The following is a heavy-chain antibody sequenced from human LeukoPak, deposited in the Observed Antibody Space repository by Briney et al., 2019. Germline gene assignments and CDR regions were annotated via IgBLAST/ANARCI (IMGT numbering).Heavy chain of an antibody. CDR1: GFTFSSYA. D-gene: IGHD3-22*01. CDR2: ISYDGSNK. CDR3: ARDRVWDYYDSSGYYHFDY. J-gene: IGHJ4*02. V-gene: IGHV3-30-3*01. Sequence: QRGGSLRLSCAASGFTFSSYAMHWVRQAPGKGLEWVAVISYDGSNKYYADSVKGRFTISRDNSKNTLYLQMNSLRAEDTAVYYCARDRVWDYYDSSGYYHFDYWGQGTLVTVSS.